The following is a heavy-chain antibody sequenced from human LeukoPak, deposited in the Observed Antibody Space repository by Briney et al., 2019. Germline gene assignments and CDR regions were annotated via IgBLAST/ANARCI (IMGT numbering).Heavy chain of an antibody. CDR3: ARGGGMANNYYGSGSYYIFDY. V-gene: IGHV4-30-4*01. CDR2: IYYSGST. Sequence: SETLSHTCTVSGGSISSGDYYWSWIRQPPGKGLEWIGYIYYSGSTYYNPSLKSRVTISVDTSKNQFSLKLSSVTAADTAVYYCARGGGMANNYYGSGSYYIFDYWGQGTLVTVSS. J-gene: IGHJ4*02. CDR1: GGSISSGDYY. D-gene: IGHD3-10*01.